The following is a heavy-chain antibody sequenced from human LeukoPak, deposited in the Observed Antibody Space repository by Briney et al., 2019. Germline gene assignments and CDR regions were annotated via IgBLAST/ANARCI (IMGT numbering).Heavy chain of an antibody. CDR3: ARRLRIAAATFDP. J-gene: IGHJ5*02. Sequence: GASVKVSCKASGYTFTGYYMHWVRQAPGQGLEWMGWINPNSGGTNYAQKFQGRVTMTRDTSISTAYMELSRLRSDDTAVYYCARRLRIAAATFDPWGQGTLVTVSS. D-gene: IGHD6-13*01. CDR2: INPNSGGT. V-gene: IGHV1-2*02. CDR1: GYTFTGYY.